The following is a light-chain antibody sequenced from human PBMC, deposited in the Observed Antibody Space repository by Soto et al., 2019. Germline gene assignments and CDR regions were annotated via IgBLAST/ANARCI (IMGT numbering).Light chain of an antibody. J-gene: IGKJ3*01. CDR2: GAS. V-gene: IGKV3-15*01. CDR3: QQYNNWPTFT. Sequence: EIVMTQSPATLSVSPGERATLSCRASQSVSSNLAWYQQKPGQTPRLLIYGASTRATGIPARFSGSGSGTEFTLTIGSLQSGDFAVYYCQQYNNWPTFTFGPGTKVDIK. CDR1: QSVSSN.